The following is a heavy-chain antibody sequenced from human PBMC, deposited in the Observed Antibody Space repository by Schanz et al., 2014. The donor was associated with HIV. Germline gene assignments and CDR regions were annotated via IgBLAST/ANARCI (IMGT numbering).Heavy chain of an antibody. Sequence: QVQLEQSGAEVKKPGASVKVSCKVSGYILSELSMHWVRQAPGKGLEWMGIINPSGVTTAFAQKFQGRLTLTRDTSTNTVYMELTSLRSDDTAVYYCARRGPIAAIDFSLDPWGQGTLVTVSS. D-gene: IGHD6-13*01. CDR2: INPSGVTT. CDR1: GYILSELS. CDR3: ARRGPIAAIDFSLDP. J-gene: IGHJ5*02. V-gene: IGHV1-46*01.